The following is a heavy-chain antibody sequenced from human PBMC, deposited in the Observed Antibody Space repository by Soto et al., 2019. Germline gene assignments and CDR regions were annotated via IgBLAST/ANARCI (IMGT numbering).Heavy chain of an antibody. J-gene: IGHJ5*02. CDR3: ARDDSGSREFDP. Sequence: QVQLVQSGAEVKKPGASVKVSCKASGYTFTSYYMHWVRQAPGQGLEWMGIINPSGGSTSYAQKFQGRVTITRDTSTSTVYKELSSLRSEDTAVYYCARDDSGSREFDPWGQGTLVTVSS. D-gene: IGHD1-26*01. CDR2: INPSGGST. CDR1: GYTFTSYY. V-gene: IGHV1-46*01.